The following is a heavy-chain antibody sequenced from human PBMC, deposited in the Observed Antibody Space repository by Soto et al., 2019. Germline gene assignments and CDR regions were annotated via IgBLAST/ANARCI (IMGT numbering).Heavy chain of an antibody. CDR3: ARGSQYYDFWSGYYLFDY. J-gene: IGHJ4*02. D-gene: IGHD3-3*01. CDR1: GGSISSYY. Sequence: PSETLSLTCTVSGGSISSYYWSWIRQPPGKGLEWIGYIYYSGSTNYNPSLKSRVTISVDTSKNQFSLQLSSVTAADTAVYYCARGSQYYDFWSGYYLFDYWGQGTLVTVS. CDR2: IYYSGST. V-gene: IGHV4-59*01.